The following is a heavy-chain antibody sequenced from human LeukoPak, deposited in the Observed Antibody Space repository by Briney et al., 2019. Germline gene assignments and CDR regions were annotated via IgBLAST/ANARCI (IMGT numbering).Heavy chain of an antibody. CDR1: GFTFSSYW. D-gene: IGHD2-21*01. J-gene: IGHJ3*02. Sequence: GGSLRLSCAASGFTFSSYWMSWVLQTPGKALDWVSVTSGSGGSTYYADSVRGRFTISRDNSRNTLYLQMNSMRVEDTAVYYCAKGHRGVINGALDIWGQGTMVSVSS. V-gene: IGHV3-23*01. CDR3: AKGHRGVINGALDI. CDR2: TSGSGGST.